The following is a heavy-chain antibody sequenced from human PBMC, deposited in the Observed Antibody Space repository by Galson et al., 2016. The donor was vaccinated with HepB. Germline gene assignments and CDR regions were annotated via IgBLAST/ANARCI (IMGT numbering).Heavy chain of an antibody. D-gene: IGHD2-8*02. CDR2: INPDSGNT. J-gene: IGHJ4*02. CDR1: GYIFSKYA. CDR3: ARDDGNDWCLNL. V-gene: IGHV1-3*01. Sequence: SVKVSCKASGYIFSKYAMHWVRQAPGQRLEWMGLINPDSGNTRYSQKFQGRVTMSRDTSATTAYMEVSRLTSEDTAFYYYARDDGNDWCLNLWGQGTLVTVSS.